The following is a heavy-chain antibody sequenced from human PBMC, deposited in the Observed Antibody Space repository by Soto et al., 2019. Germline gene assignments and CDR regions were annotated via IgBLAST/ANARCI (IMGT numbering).Heavy chain of an antibody. D-gene: IGHD6-13*01. CDR3: ARHNSLHSSSEN. CDR2: IDPSDSYT. V-gene: IGHV5-10-1*01. Sequence: GESLKISCKGSGYSFTSYWISWVRQMPGKGLEWMGRIDPSDSYTNYSPSFQGHVTISADKSISTAYLQWSSLKASDTAMYYCARHNSLHSSSENWGQGALVTVSS. J-gene: IGHJ4*02. CDR1: GYSFTSYW.